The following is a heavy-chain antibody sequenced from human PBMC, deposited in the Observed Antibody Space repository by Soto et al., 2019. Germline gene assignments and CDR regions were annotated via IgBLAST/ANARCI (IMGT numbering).Heavy chain of an antibody. D-gene: IGHD3-3*01. CDR3: ARGGGGSGYYYYYYYGMDV. CDR2: INHSGST. Sequence: SETLSLTCAVYGGSFSGYYWSWIRQPPGKGLEWIGEINHSGSTNYNPSLKSRVTISVDTSKNQFSLKLSSVTAAATAVYYCARGGGGSGYYYYYYYGMDVWGQGTTVTVSS. CDR1: GGSFSGYY. J-gene: IGHJ6*02. V-gene: IGHV4-34*01.